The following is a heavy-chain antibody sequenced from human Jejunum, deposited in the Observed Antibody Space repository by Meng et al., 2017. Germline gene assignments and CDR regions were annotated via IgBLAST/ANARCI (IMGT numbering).Heavy chain of an antibody. CDR2: ISTTGKVI. CDR3: ARPSYFDP. V-gene: IGHV3-11*01. J-gene: IGHJ4*02. Sequence: HGQLVESGGGLVKPGGSLRLSCAASGFTFSDFYMSWIRQAPGKGLEWVSFISTTGKVIYYADSVKGRFTVSRDNAKNSLFLQMDSLRAEDTAVYYCARPSYFDPWGQGTLVTVSS. CDR1: GFTFSDFY.